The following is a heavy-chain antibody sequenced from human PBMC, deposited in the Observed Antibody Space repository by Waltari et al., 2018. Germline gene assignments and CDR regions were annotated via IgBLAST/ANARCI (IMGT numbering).Heavy chain of an antibody. Sequence: VQLVESGGDVVQPGRSLRLSCSTSGFTFNNYGMQWVRQAPGKGLEWVAVIRNDGSDKFYADSVKGRFSISRDNSKNTLYLQMNSLRVEDTAFYYCARAEEGVVIALGAFDVWGQGTKVTVSS. CDR2: IRNDGSDK. J-gene: IGHJ3*01. D-gene: IGHD3-3*01. CDR3: ARAEEGVVIALGAFDV. CDR1: GFTFNNYG. V-gene: IGHV3-33*01.